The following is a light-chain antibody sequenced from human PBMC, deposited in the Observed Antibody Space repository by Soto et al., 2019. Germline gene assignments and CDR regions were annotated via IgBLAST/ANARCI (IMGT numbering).Light chain of an antibody. CDR2: DAS. Sequence: DIQMTQSPSTLSASVGDRVTISCRASQSISSWLAWYQQKPGKAPKLLIYDASSLESGVPSSFSGSGSGTDFTLTISSLPPEDFATYYCQHYNSYPWTFGHGTKVEIK. V-gene: IGKV1-5*01. CDR1: QSISSW. CDR3: QHYNSYPWT. J-gene: IGKJ1*01.